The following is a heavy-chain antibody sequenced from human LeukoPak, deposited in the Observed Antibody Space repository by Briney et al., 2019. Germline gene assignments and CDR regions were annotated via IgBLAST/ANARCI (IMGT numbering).Heavy chain of an antibody. CDR3: ARYWDWNYAYNY. CDR1: GFTFSSYW. Sequence: PGGSLRLSCAASGFTFSSYWMHWVRQAPGKGLVWVSRINSDGSSTTYADSVKGRFTISRDNAKNTLYLQMNSLRAEDTAVYYCARYWDWNYAYNYWGQGTLVTVSS. D-gene: IGHD1-7*01. J-gene: IGHJ4*02. V-gene: IGHV3-74*01. CDR2: INSDGSST.